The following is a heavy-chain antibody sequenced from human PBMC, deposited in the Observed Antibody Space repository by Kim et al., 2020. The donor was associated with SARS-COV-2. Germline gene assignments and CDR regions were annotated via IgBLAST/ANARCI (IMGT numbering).Heavy chain of an antibody. CDR1: GGSFSGYY. D-gene: IGHD3-10*01. V-gene: IGHV4-34*01. CDR2: INHSGIT. Sequence: SETLSLTCAVYGGSFSGYYWSWIRQPPGKGLEWIGEINHSGITNYNPSLKSRVTISVDTSKNQFSLKLSSVTAADTAVYYCARLPSRTYYNDYWGQGTLVTVSS. CDR3: ARLPSRTYYNDY. J-gene: IGHJ4*02.